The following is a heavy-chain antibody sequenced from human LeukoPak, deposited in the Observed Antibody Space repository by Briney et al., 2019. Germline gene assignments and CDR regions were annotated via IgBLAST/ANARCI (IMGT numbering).Heavy chain of an antibody. CDR3: ARVYSNAFDI. D-gene: IGHD6-13*01. Sequence: GESLKISCKGSAYSFTTYWIAWVRQMPGTGLEWMGIIYLCDSDSRYSPSSQGQLTISADKSITTAYLQWSSLKASDTAMYYCARVYSNAFDIWGQGTMVTVSS. V-gene: IGHV5-51*01. J-gene: IGHJ3*02. CDR1: AYSFTTYW. CDR2: IYLCDSDS.